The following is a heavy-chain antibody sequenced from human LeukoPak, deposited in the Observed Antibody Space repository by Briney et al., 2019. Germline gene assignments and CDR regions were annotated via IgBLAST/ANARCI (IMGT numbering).Heavy chain of an antibody. CDR3: ARGKGGTYSSSSVDY. D-gene: IGHD6-6*01. CDR1: GYSISSGYY. CDR2: IYHSGST. V-gene: IGHV4-38-2*02. J-gene: IGHJ4*02. Sequence: PSETLSLTCTVSGYSISSGYYWGWIRQPPGKGLEWIGSIYHSGSTYYNPSLKSRVTISVDTSKNQFSLKLSSVTAADTAVYYCARGKGGTYSSSSVDYWGQGTLVTVSS.